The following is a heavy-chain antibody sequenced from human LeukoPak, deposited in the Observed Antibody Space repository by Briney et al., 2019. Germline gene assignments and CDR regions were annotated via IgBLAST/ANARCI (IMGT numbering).Heavy chain of an antibody. CDR1: GGSISSSSYY. CDR3: ARLDYGGNSPHFDY. J-gene: IGHJ4*02. CDR2: IYYSGST. Sequence: SETLSLTCTVSGGSISSSSYYWGWNRQPPGKGLEWIGSIYYSGSTYYNPSLKSRVTISVDTSKNQFSLKLSSVTAADTAVYYCARLDYGGNSPHFDYWGQGTLVTVSS. D-gene: IGHD4-23*01. V-gene: IGHV4-39*07.